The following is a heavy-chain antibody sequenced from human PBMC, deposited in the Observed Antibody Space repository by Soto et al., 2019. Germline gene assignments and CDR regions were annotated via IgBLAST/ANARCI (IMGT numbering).Heavy chain of an antibody. D-gene: IGHD1-26*01. V-gene: IGHV3-33*01. CDR3: ASERGSSYFDY. CDR2: IWYDESKK. CDR1: GFPLSDYG. Sequence: QVQLVESGGGVVQPGGSLRLSCAVSGFPLSDYGMHWVRQAPGKGLELVAVIWYDESKKYYADSVKGRFTISRDNSKNTLYLQMNSLRAEDTAVYYCASERGSSYFDYWGQGALVTVSS. J-gene: IGHJ4*02.